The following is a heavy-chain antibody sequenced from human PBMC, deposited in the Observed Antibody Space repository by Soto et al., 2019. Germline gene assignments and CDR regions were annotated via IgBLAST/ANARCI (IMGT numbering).Heavy chain of an antibody. CDR1: GFTFSSYI. J-gene: IGHJ4*02. D-gene: IGHD3-16*01. CDR3: AILKLNHFLFFAPRDLDLDY. Sequence: GGSMRLSCAASGFTFSSYIRNWVRPAPGKGLEWVSSISSSSRYIYYADSVKGRFTISRDNAKNSLYLQMNSLRAEDTAVYYCAILKLNHFLFFAPRDLDLDYWGQGTLVTVSS. V-gene: IGHV3-21*01. CDR2: ISSSSRYI.